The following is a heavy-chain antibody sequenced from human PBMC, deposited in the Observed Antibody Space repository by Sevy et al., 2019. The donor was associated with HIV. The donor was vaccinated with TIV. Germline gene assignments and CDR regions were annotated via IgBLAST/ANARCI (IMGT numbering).Heavy chain of an antibody. CDR1: GFTFSSYW. D-gene: IGHD6-13*01. CDR3: ARGPSGAAAGRFDS. Sequence: GGSLRLSCAASGFTFSSYWINWVRQAPGEGLEWVANINQGGNQKHYMDSVKGRFTISRENAENAVYLQLNSLRVEDTAVYYCARGPSGAAAGRFDSWGQGTLVTVSS. CDR2: INQGGNQK. J-gene: IGHJ4*02. V-gene: IGHV3-7*01.